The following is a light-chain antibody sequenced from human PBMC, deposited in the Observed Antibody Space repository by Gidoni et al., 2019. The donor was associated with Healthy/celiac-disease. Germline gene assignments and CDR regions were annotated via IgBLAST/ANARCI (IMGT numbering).Light chain of an antibody. V-gene: IGKV1-39*01. CDR1: QSISSY. Sequence: DSRMTVSPSSLSASVGDRVTITCRASQSISSYLNWYQQKPGKAPKLLIYAASSLQSGVPSRFSGSGSGTDFTLTISSLQPEDFATYYCQQSYSTPLTFGGGTQVEIK. CDR3: QQSYSTPLT. J-gene: IGKJ4*01. CDR2: AAS.